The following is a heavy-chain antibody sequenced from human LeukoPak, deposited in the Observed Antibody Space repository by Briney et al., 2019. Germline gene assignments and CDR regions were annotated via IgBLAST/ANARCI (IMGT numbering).Heavy chain of an antibody. D-gene: IGHD3-10*01. CDR1: GGSISSYY. CDR2: IYYSGST. J-gene: IGHJ4*02. CDR3: AREMVRGAFDY. Sequence: SETLSLTCTVSGGSISSYYWSWIRQPPGKGLEWIGYIYYSGSTNYNPSLKSRVTISVDTSKNQFSLKLSSVTAADTAVYYCAREMVRGAFDYWGQGTLVTVSS. V-gene: IGHV4-59*12.